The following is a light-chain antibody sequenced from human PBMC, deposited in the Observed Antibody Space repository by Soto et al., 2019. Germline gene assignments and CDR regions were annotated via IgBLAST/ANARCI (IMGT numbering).Light chain of an antibody. CDR3: QQYGSSPWT. CDR1: QSVSSSY. J-gene: IGKJ1*01. CDR2: GAS. V-gene: IGKV3-20*01. Sequence: EIGLTQSPGTLSLSPGERAILSCRASQSVSSSYLAWYQQKPGQAPRLLIYGASSRATGIPDRFSGSGSGTDFTLTISRLEPEDFAVYYCQQYGSSPWTFGQGTKVEIK.